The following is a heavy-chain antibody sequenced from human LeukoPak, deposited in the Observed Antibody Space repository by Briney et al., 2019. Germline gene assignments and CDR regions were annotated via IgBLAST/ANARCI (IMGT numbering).Heavy chain of an antibody. CDR2: ISSRSSTI. CDR3: AREQPSGSYPFDY. D-gene: IGHD1-26*01. CDR1: GFTFSSYE. V-gene: IGHV3-48*01. Sequence: GGSLRLSCAASGFTFSSYEMNWVRQAPGKGLEWVSYISSRSSTIYYADSVKGRFTISRDNAKSSLFLQMNSLRAEDTAVYYCAREQPSGSYPFDYWGQGTLVTVSS. J-gene: IGHJ4*02.